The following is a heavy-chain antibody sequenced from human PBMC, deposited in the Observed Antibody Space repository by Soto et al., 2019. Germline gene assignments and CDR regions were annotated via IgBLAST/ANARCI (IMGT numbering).Heavy chain of an antibody. CDR2: INPNSGGT. J-gene: IGHJ6*02. D-gene: IGHD2-15*01. V-gene: IGHV1-2*04. CDR3: ARGSPFDCSGGSCSDYYYYYGMDV. CDR1: GYTFTGYY. Sequence: GASVKVSCKASGYTFTGYYMHWVRQAPGQGLEWMGWINPNSGGTNYAQKFQGWVTMTRDTSISTAYMELSRLRSDDTAVYYCARGSPFDCSGGSCSDYYYYYGMDVWSQGTTVTVSS.